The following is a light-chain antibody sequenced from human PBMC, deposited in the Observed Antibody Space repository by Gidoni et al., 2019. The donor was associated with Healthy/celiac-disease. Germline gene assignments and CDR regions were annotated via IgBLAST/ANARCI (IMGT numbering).Light chain of an antibody. V-gene: IGKV1-39*01. CDR2: AAS. CDR1: QSISSY. J-gene: IGKJ2*01. Sequence: DIQMTQCPSSLSASVGDRVTITCRASQSISSYLNWYQQKPGKAPKLLIYAASSLQSGVPSRFSGSGSGPDFTLTISSLQPEDFATYYCQQSYSTPRTFGQGTKLEIK. CDR3: QQSYSTPRT.